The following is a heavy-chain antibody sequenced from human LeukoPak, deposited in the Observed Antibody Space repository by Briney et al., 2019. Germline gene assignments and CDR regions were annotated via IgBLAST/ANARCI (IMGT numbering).Heavy chain of an antibody. CDR1: GGSISSGGYP. Sequence: SQTLSLTCAVSGGSISSGGYPWSWIRPPPGKGLEWIGYIYHSGSTYYNPSLKSRVTISVDRSKNQFSLKLSSVTAADTAVYYCARPSRVTGAFDIWGQGTMVTVSS. CDR3: ARPSRVTGAFDI. J-gene: IGHJ3*02. D-gene: IGHD2-8*02. V-gene: IGHV4-30-2*01. CDR2: IYHSGST.